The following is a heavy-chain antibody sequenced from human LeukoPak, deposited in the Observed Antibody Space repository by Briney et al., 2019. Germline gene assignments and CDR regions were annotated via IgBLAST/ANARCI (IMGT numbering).Heavy chain of an antibody. D-gene: IGHD5-24*01. CDR1: GLTFSSYA. V-gene: IGHV3-30-3*01. J-gene: IGHJ3*02. CDR2: ISYDGSNK. Sequence: PGGSLRLSCAASGLTFSSYAMHWVRQAPGKGLEWVAVISYDGSNKYYADSVKGRFTISRDNSKNTLYLQMNSLRAEDTAVYYCARVGIRWLPAGAFDIWGQGTMVTVSS. CDR3: ARVGIRWLPAGAFDI.